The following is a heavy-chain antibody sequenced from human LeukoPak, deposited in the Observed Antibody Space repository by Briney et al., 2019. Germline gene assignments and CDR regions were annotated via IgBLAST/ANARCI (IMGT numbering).Heavy chain of an antibody. CDR2: IYHTGIT. Sequence: SGPTLVNPSGTMSLTCTISGGSITNRNWWSWVRQPPGKGLEWIGEIYHTGITKYSPSLESRVTISVDKSKNQFSLNVTSVTAADTAIYYCARVFELGMNAVDIWGQGTMVTVSS. J-gene: IGHJ3*02. V-gene: IGHV4-4*02. CDR3: ARVFELGMNAVDI. CDR1: GGSITNRNW. D-gene: IGHD7-27*01.